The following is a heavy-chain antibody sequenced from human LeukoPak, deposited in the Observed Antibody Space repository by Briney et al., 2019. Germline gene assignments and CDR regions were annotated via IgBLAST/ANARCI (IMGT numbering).Heavy chain of an antibody. Sequence: PGGSLRLSCAASGFTFSSYGMHWVRQAPGKGLEWVAFIRYDGSNKYYADSVKGRFTISRDNAKNSLYLQMNSLRAEDTAVYYCARGGGTIFGVVQPDAFDIWGQGTMVTVSS. CDR1: GFTFSSYG. D-gene: IGHD3-3*01. CDR3: ARGGGTIFGVVQPDAFDI. J-gene: IGHJ3*02. V-gene: IGHV3-30*02. CDR2: IRYDGSNK.